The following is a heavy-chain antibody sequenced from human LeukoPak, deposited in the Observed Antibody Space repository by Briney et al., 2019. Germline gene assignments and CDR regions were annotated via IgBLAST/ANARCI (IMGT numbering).Heavy chain of an antibody. CDR2: ISAYNGNT. CDR1: GYTFTNYG. J-gene: IGHJ4*02. CDR3: ARAPHYHDSSGYYYFGSDY. Sequence: GASVKVSCEASGYTFTNYGINWVRQAPGQGLEWMGWISAYNGNTNYEQKLQGRVTMTTDTSTSTAYMELRSLRSDDTAVYYCARAPHYHDSSGYYYFGSDYWGQGTLVTVSS. D-gene: IGHD3-22*01. V-gene: IGHV1-18*01.